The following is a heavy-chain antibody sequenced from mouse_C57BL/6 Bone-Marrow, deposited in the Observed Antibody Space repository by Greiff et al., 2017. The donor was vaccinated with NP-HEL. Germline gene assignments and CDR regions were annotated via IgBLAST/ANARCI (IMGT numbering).Heavy chain of an antibody. CDR1: GYTFTSYT. CDR2: INPSSGYT. V-gene: IGHV1-4*01. J-gene: IGHJ3*01. Sequence: QVQLQQSGAELARPGASVKMSCKASGYTFTSYTMHWVKQRPGQGLEWIGYINPSSGYTKYNQKFKDKATLTADKSSSTAYMQLNSLTSEDTAVYYGAREGGYYYGSSYPWFAYWGQGTLVTVPA. CDR3: AREGGYYYGSSYPWFAY. D-gene: IGHD1-1*01.